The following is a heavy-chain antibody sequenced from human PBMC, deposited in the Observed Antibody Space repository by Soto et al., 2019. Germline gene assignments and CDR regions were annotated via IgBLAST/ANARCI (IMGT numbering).Heavy chain of an antibody. V-gene: IGHV4-31*03. Sequence: SETLSLTCTVSGGSISSGGYYWSWIRQHPGKGLEWIGYIYYSGSTYYNPSLKSRVTISVDTSKNQFSLKLSSVTAADTAVYYCARVSLLKDYYYYYGMDVWGQRTTVTVSS. CDR2: IYYSGST. J-gene: IGHJ6*02. CDR1: GGSISSGGYY. D-gene: IGHD1-26*01. CDR3: ARVSLLKDYYYYYGMDV.